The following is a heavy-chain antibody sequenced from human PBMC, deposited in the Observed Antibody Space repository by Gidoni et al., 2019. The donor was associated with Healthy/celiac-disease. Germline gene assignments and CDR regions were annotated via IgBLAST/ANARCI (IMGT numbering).Heavy chain of an antibody. V-gene: IGHV4-59*01. J-gene: IGHJ3*02. Sequence: QVQLQESGPGLVKPSETLSLTCTVSGGSISRYYWSWIRQPPGKGLEWIGYIYYSGSTNYNPSLKSRVTISVDTSKNQFSLKLSSVTAADTAVYYCALAMGYYDSSGSGAFDIWGQGTMVTVSS. CDR3: ALAMGYYDSSGSGAFDI. CDR1: GGSISRYY. CDR2: IYYSGST. D-gene: IGHD3-22*01.